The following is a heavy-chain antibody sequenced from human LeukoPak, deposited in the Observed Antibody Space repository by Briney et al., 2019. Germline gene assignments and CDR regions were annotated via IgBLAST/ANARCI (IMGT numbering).Heavy chain of an antibody. D-gene: IGHD2-2*01. CDR3: ARRKDVVVVPGTMGYYLDV. Sequence: PGGSLRLSCAASGFTFSSYTMNWDRQAPGMGLEWVSSIRDSSYYIYYADSVRGRFTVSRDNAKNSLYLQMNGLRAEDTAVYYCARRKDVVVVPGTMGYYLDVWGKGTTVTVSS. V-gene: IGHV3-21*01. CDR1: GFTFSSYT. J-gene: IGHJ6*03. CDR2: IRDSSYYI.